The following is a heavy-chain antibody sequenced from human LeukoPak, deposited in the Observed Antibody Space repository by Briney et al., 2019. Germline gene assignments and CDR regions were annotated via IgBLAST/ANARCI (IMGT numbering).Heavy chain of an antibody. J-gene: IGHJ6*03. CDR3: ARFGGSGSYYYYYYMDV. D-gene: IGHD3-10*01. Sequence: SETLSLTCTVSGGSISSSSYCWGWIRQPPGKGLEWIGSIYYSGSTYYNPSLKSRVTISVDTSKNQFSLKLSSVTAADTAVYYCARFGGSGSYYYYYYMDVWGKGTTVTVSS. CDR2: IYYSGST. CDR1: GGSISSSSYC. V-gene: IGHV4-39*07.